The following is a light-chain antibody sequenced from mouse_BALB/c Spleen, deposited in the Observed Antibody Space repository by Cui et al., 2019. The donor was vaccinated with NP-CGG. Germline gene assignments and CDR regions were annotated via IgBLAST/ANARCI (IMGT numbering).Light chain of an antibody. CDR3: ALWYSNHWV. Sequence: QAVVPQASALTTSPGETVTLTCRSSTGAVPTSNFGDWVQEKPDHVFIGLIGGTNNRAPGVPARFSGSLIGDKAALTITGAQTEDEAIYFCALWYSNHWVFGGGTKLTVL. V-gene: IGLV1*01. CDR2: GTN. CDR1: TGAVPTSNF. J-gene: IGLJ1*01.